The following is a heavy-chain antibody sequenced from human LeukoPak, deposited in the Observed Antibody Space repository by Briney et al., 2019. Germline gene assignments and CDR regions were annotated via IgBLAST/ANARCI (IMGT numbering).Heavy chain of an antibody. CDR2: ISSSSSYI. J-gene: IGHJ4*02. CDR3: ARGKRGDLRDGSWYFDY. Sequence: GGSLRLSCAASGFTFSSYSMNWVRQAPGKGLEWVSSISSSSSYIYYADSVKGRFTISRDNAKNSLYLQMNSLRAEDTAIYYCARGKRGDLRDGSWYFDYWGQGTLVTVSS. CDR1: GFTFSSYS. V-gene: IGHV3-21*04. D-gene: IGHD6-13*01.